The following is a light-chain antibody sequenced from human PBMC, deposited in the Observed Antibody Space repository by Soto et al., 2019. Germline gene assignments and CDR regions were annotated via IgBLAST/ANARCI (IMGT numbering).Light chain of an antibody. Sequence: QSALTQPPSVCGAPGQRVTISYTGSSSNIGAGHDVHWYQHLPGTTPNLLIYGNGNRPSGVPDRFSGSKSGTSASLAITGLQAEDEADYYCQSYDSSLSGSEVFGTGTKVTVL. J-gene: IGLJ1*01. V-gene: IGLV1-40*01. CDR3: QSYDSSLSGSEV. CDR1: SSNIGAGHD. CDR2: GNG.